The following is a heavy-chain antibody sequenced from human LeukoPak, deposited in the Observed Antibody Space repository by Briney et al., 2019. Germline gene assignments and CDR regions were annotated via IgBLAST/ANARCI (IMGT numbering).Heavy chain of an antibody. CDR3: ARVSYYDYWSGWYQRDWFDP. CDR1: GGSFSGYY. CDR2: IYHGGST. Sequence: PSETLSLTCAVYGGSFSGYYWSWIRQPPGKGLEWMGEIYHGGSTNYNPYLKSRVTISVDTSKNQFSLKLSSVTAADTAVYYCARVSYYDYWSGWYQRDWFDPWGQGTLVTVSS. J-gene: IGHJ5*02. V-gene: IGHV4-34*01. D-gene: IGHD3-3*01.